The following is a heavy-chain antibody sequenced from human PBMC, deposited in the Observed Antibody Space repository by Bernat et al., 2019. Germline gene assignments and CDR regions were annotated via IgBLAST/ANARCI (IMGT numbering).Heavy chain of an antibody. D-gene: IGHD3-10*01. Sequence: EVQLVESGGGLVKPGGSLRLSCAASGFTFSNAWMSWVRQAPGKGLEWVGRIKSKTDGGKTDYAAPVKGRFTISRDDSKNTLYLQMNSLKTEDTAVYYCTTNYYGSGSYSGDFDYWGQGTLVTVSS. V-gene: IGHV3-15*01. CDR2: IKSKTDGGKT. CDR3: TTNYYGSGSYSGDFDY. CDR1: GFTFSNAW. J-gene: IGHJ4*02.